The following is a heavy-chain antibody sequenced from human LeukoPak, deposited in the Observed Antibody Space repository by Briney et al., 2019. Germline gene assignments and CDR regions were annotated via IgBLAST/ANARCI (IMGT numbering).Heavy chain of an antibody. J-gene: IGHJ4*02. CDR2: IRYDGSNK. CDR3: AKVGMTTVTTAY. V-gene: IGHV3-30*02. Sequence: PGGSLRLSCAASGFTFSGYGMHWVRQAPGKGLEWVAFIRYDGSNKYYADSVKGRFTISRDNSKNTLYLQMNSLRAEDTAVYYCAKVGMTTVTTAYWGQGTLVTVSS. D-gene: IGHD4-17*01. CDR1: GFTFSGYG.